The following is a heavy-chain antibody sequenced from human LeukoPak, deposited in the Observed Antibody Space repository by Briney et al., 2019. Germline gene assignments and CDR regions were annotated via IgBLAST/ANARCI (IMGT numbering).Heavy chain of an antibody. CDR2: ISYDGSNK. CDR1: GFTFSSYG. CDR3: HYDSSGYSSPLFDY. J-gene: IGHJ4*02. Sequence: GGSLRLSCAASGFTFSSYGMHWVRQAPGKGMEWVAVISYDGSNKYYADSVKGRFTISRDNSKNTLYLQMNSLRAEDTAVYYCHYDSSGYSSPLFDYWGQGTLVTVSS. V-gene: IGHV3-30*03. D-gene: IGHD3-22*01.